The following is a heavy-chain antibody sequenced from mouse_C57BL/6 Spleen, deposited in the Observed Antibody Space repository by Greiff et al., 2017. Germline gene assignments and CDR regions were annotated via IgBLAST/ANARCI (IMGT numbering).Heavy chain of an antibody. V-gene: IGHV1-72*01. CDR2: IDPNSGGT. Sequence: VQLQQPGAELVKPGASVKLSCKASGYTFTSYWMHWVKQRPGRGLEWIGRIDPNSGGTKYNEKFKGKATLTVDKPSSTAYMQLSSLTSEDSAVYYCARPLYDYEGFAYWGQGTLVTVSA. CDR3: ARPLYDYEGFAY. D-gene: IGHD2-4*01. J-gene: IGHJ3*01. CDR1: GYTFTSYW.